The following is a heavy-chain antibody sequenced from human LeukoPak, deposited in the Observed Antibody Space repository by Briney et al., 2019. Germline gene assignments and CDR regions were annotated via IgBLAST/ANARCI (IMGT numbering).Heavy chain of an antibody. J-gene: IGHJ4*02. V-gene: IGHV4-34*01. Sequence: SETLSLTCAVYGGSFSGYYWSWIRQPPGKGLEWIGEINHSGSTNYNPSLKSRVTISVDTSKNQFSLKLSSVTAADTAVYYCARDRLAYYDFWSGYYLLDYWGQGTLVTVSS. D-gene: IGHD3-3*01. CDR1: GGSFSGYY. CDR3: ARDRLAYYDFWSGYYLLDY. CDR2: INHSGST.